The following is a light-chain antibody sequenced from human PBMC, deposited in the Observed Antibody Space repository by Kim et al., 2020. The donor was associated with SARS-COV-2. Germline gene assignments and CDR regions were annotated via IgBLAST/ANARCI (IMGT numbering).Light chain of an antibody. CDR2: GAS. J-gene: IGKJ4*01. V-gene: IGKV3-20*01. CDR3: QQYGSSSGLT. CDR1: QSFSSSY. Sequence: PGERATLSCRASQSFSSSYLAWYQHKPGQAPRLLIYGASSRATGIPDRFSGSGSGTDFTLTISRLEPEDFAVYYCQQYGSSSGLTFGGGTKVDIK.